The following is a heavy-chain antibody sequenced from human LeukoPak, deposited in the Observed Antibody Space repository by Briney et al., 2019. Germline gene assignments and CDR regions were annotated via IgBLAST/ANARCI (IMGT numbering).Heavy chain of an antibody. Sequence: GGSLRLSCAASGLTFNNYALTWIRQAPGKGLEWVSSISGRGGNTYYADSVKGRFTISRADSKNTLFLQMNSLRADDTAVYYCATGYSDSLRSPLDSWGQGTLVTVSS. CDR2: ISGRGGNT. CDR1: GLTFNNYA. CDR3: ATGYSDSLRSPLDS. D-gene: IGHD3-22*01. J-gene: IGHJ5*01. V-gene: IGHV3-23*01.